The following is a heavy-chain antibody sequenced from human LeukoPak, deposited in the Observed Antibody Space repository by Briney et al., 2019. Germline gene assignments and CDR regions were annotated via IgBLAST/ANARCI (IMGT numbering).Heavy chain of an antibody. Sequence: ASVKVSCKASGYTFTGYYMHWVRQAPGQGLEWMGWINPNSGGTNYAQKIQGRVTMTRDTSISTAYTELSRLRSDATAVYYCARGPDYGDYIGYWGQGTLVTVSS. J-gene: IGHJ4*02. CDR3: ARGPDYGDYIGY. D-gene: IGHD4-17*01. CDR1: GYTFTGYY. V-gene: IGHV1-2*02. CDR2: INPNSGGT.